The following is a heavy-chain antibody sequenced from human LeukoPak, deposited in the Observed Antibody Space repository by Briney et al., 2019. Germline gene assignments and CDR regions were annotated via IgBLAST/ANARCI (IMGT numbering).Heavy chain of an antibody. Sequence: PSETLSLTCTVPGGSISSYYWSWIRHPLGKGLEWTGYIYYSGSTNYNPSLKSRVTILVVRSKNQFYLKVSSVTAADTAVYYCARNIAAAGTYHYGMDVWGQGTTVTVSS. CDR1: GGSISSYY. J-gene: IGHJ6*02. V-gene: IGHV4-59*08. CDR2: IYYSGST. D-gene: IGHD6-13*01. CDR3: ARNIAAAGTYHYGMDV.